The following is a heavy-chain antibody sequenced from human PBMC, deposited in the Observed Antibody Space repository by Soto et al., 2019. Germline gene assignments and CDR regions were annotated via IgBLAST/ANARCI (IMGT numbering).Heavy chain of an antibody. Sequence: QVQLVESGGGVVQPGRSLRLSCAASGFTFSSYARHWVRQAPGKGLEWVAVISYDGSNKYYADSVKGRFTISRDNSKNTLYLQMNSLRAEDTAVYYCARDPGYSSGWSHFDYWGQGTLVTVSS. D-gene: IGHD6-19*01. CDR1: GFTFSSYA. V-gene: IGHV3-30-3*01. CDR3: ARDPGYSSGWSHFDY. CDR2: ISYDGSNK. J-gene: IGHJ4*02.